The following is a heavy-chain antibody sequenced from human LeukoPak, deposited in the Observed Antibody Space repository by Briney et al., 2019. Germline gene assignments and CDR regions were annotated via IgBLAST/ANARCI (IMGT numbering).Heavy chain of an antibody. Sequence: GGSLRLSCAASGFTFSSYEMNWVRQAPGKGLEWVSYISSSGSTIYYADSVKGRFTISRDNSKNTLYLQMNSLRSDDTAVYYCARDTTGTFGPLTLYYMDVWGKGTTVTISS. V-gene: IGHV3-48*03. CDR3: ARDTTGTFGPLTLYYMDV. J-gene: IGHJ6*03. D-gene: IGHD3-16*01. CDR2: ISSSGSTI. CDR1: GFTFSSYE.